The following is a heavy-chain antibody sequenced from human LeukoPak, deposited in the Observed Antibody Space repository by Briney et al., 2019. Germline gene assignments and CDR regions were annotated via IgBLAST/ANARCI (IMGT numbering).Heavy chain of an antibody. CDR1: GGSISTYY. D-gene: IGHD3-10*01. J-gene: IGHJ3*02. CDR2: IYYSGST. V-gene: IGHV4-39*07. Sequence: PSETLSLTCTVSGGSISTYYWGWIRQPPGKGLEWIGSIYYSGSTYYNPSLKSRFTISVDTSKNQFSLKLSSVTAADTAVYYCARDSGADAFDIWGQGTMVTVSS. CDR3: ARDSGADAFDI.